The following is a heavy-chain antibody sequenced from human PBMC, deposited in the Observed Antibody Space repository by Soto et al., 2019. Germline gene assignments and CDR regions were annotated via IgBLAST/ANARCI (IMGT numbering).Heavy chain of an antibody. Sequence: GGSLRLSCAASGFTFSSYAMSWVRQAPGKGLEWISAISGSGGSTYYADSVKGRFTISRDNSKNTLYLQMNSLRAEDTAVYYCAVMVKSTITARFDYWGQGTLVTVSS. CDR1: GFTFSSYA. D-gene: IGHD4-4*01. V-gene: IGHV3-23*01. J-gene: IGHJ4*02. CDR2: ISGSGGST. CDR3: AVMVKSTITARFDY.